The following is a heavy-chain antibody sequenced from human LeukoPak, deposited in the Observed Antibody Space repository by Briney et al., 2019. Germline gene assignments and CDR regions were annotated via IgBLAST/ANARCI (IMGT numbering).Heavy chain of an antibody. D-gene: IGHD3-10*01. CDR3: AKDAITMVRGYGMDV. Sequence: PGGSLRLSCAASGFTFSDYYMSWIRQAPGKGLEWVSYISSSGSTIYYADSVKGRFTISRDNAKNSLYLQMNSLRAEDTAVYYCAKDAITMVRGYGMDVWGQGTTVTVSS. V-gene: IGHV3-11*01. CDR2: ISSSGSTI. CDR1: GFTFSDYY. J-gene: IGHJ6*02.